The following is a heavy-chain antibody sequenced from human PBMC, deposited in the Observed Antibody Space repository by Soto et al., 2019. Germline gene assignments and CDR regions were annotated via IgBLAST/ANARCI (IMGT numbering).Heavy chain of an antibody. CDR2: INHRGTT. CDR3: ARGWRFDP. J-gene: IGHJ5*02. D-gene: IGHD1-1*01. V-gene: IGHV4-34*01. CDR1: GGSFSGYQ. Sequence: PSETLSLTCGVYGGSFSGYQWNWIRQSPGQGLEWIGEINHRGTTKYNPSLESRINLSVDTSKKQFSLKMFSVTAADTAIYYCARGWRFDPWGQGTQVTVSS.